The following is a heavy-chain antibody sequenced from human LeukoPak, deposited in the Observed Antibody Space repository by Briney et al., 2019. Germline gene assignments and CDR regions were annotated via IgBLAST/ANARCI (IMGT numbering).Heavy chain of an antibody. V-gene: IGHV4-59*12. D-gene: IGHD3-10*01. CDR1: DGSITNYD. Sequence: SETLSLTCTVSDGSITNYDWSWVRQPPGKGLEFIGHVHYSGTTNYNPSLRSRVTISIDTSKNQFSLKLSSVTAADTAVYYCARLYYYGSGMFSAFDIWGQGTVVTVSS. J-gene: IGHJ3*02. CDR2: VHYSGTT. CDR3: ARLYYYGSGMFSAFDI.